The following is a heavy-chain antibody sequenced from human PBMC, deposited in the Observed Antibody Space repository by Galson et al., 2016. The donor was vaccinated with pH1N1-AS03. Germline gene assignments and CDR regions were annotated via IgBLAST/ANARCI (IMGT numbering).Heavy chain of an antibody. Sequence: SLRLSCAASGFTFSNYWMTWVRQAPGKGLEWVANIKQDGSETYYVDSVKGRFTISRDNAKDSLYLQMNSLRADDTAVYYCAGSQYPVTPRGGLDVWGQGTTVTVSS. J-gene: IGHJ6*02. CDR3: AGSQYPVTPRGGLDV. D-gene: IGHD2-15*01. CDR1: GFTFSNYW. V-gene: IGHV3-7*01. CDR2: IKQDGSET.